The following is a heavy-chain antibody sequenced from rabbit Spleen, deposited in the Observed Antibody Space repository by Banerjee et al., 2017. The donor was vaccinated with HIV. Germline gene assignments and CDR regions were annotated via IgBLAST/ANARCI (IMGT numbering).Heavy chain of an antibody. CDR2: IYTTSGST. J-gene: IGHJ4*01. CDR1: GIDFSNYFY. CDR3: ARGYDGSGGRDYFDL. V-gene: IGHV1S43*01. D-gene: IGHD4-1*01. Sequence: QQQLEESGGGLVKPGGTLTLTCKASGIDFSNYFYMCWVRQAPGKGLELIACIYTTSGSTWYASWVNGRFTISRSTSLNTVDLKMTSLTAADTATYFCARGYDGSGGRDYFDLWGPGTLVTVS.